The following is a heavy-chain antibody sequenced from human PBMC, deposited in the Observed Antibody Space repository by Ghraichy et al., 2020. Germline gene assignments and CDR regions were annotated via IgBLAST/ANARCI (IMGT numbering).Heavy chain of an antibody. D-gene: IGHD1-26*01. CDR1: GFTFSSYS. CDR3: ARENLGSYSFDY. CDR2: ISSSSSYI. J-gene: IGHJ4*02. V-gene: IGHV3-21*01. Sequence: LSLTCAASGFTFSSYSMNWVRQAPGKGLEWVSSISSSSSYIYYADSVKGRFTISRDNAKNSLYLQMNSLRAEDTAVYYCARENLGSYSFDYWGQGTLVTVSS.